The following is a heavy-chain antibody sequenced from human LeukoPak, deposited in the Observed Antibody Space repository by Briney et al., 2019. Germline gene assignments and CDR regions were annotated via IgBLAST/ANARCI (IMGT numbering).Heavy chain of an antibody. V-gene: IGHV3-30*02. CDR2: IRYDGSNK. D-gene: IGHD4-11*01. Sequence: GGSLRLSCAASGFTFSSYGMHWVRQAPGKGLEWVAFIRYDGSNKYYADSVKGRFTISRDNSKNTLYLQMNSLRAEDTAVYYCARSHDHSNYLQGWGQGTLVTVSS. CDR1: GFTFSSYG. CDR3: ARSHDHSNYLQG. J-gene: IGHJ4*02.